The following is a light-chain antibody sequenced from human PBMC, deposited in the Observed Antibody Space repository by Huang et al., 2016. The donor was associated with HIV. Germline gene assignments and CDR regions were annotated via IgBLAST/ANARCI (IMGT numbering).Light chain of an antibody. CDR2: GAS. CDR1: QSVSGN. CDR3: QQYNNWLD. V-gene: IGKV3-15*01. Sequence: EIVMTQSPGTLSVSTGERATLSCRASQSVSGNLAWYQQKPGQAPRLLIYGASTRATGIPARFSCSGSVTEFTLTISSLQSEDFAVYYCQQYNNWLDFGQGTKLEIK. J-gene: IGKJ2*01.